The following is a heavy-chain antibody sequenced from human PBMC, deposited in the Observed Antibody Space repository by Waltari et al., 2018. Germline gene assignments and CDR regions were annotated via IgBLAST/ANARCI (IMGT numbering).Heavy chain of an antibody. J-gene: IGHJ6*03. CDR1: GFTFSSYA. Sequence: EVQLLESGGGLVQPGGSLRLSCAASGFTFSSYAMSWVRQAPGKGLEWVSAISGSGGSTYSADSVKGRFTISRDNSKNTLYLQMNSLRAEDTAVYYCAKGGVDRAYYYYYMDVWGKGTTVTISS. D-gene: IGHD5-12*01. CDR2: ISGSGGST. CDR3: AKGGVDRAYYYYYMDV. V-gene: IGHV3-23*01.